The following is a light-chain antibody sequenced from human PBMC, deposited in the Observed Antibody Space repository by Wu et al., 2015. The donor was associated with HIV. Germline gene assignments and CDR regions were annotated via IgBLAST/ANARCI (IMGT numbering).Light chain of an antibody. J-gene: IGKJ1*01. CDR2: DTS. CDR3: QQRSDWPTT. V-gene: IGKV3D-20*02. CDR1: QSVRSRY. Sequence: EIVLTQSPDTLSLSPGERATLSCRASQSVRSRYLTWYQQKPGQAPRLLIFDTSSRATGIPDRFSGSGSGTDFTLTISRVDPEDSAVYYCQQRSDWPTTFGQGTKVEIK.